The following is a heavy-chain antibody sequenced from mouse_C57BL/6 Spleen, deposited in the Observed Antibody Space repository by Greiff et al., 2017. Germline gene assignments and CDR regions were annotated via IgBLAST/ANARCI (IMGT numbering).Heavy chain of an antibody. CDR1: GYTFTSYW. Sequence: LQQPGAELVRPGSSVKLSCKASGYTFTSYWMHWVKQRPIQGLEWIGNIDPSDSETHYNQKFKDKATLTVDKSSSTAYMQLSSLTSEDSAVYYCARDYTYAMDYWGQGTSVTVSS. CDR2: IDPSDSET. CDR3: ARDYTYAMDY. J-gene: IGHJ4*01. V-gene: IGHV1-52*01. D-gene: IGHD2-13*01.